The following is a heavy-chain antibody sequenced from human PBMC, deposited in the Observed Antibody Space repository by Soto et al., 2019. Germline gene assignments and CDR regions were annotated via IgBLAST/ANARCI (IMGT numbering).Heavy chain of an antibody. CDR3: ARDTHSAGGWFDT. D-gene: IGHD2-15*01. Sequence: QVQLVQSGAEVKKPGSSVKVSCKASGGTSRSLSITWVRQAPGQGLEWTGGITPLFGIPNYPQKFQGRRTITADKSTGTAYLELSSLRSEDTAVYYCARDTHSAGGWFDTWGRGTLVTVSS. J-gene: IGHJ5*02. CDR1: GGTSRSLS. CDR2: ITPLFGIP. V-gene: IGHV1-69*17.